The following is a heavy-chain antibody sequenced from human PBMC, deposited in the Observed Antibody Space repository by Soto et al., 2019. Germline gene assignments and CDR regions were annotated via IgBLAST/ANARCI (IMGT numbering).Heavy chain of an antibody. CDR2: IYPGDSDT. CDR3: ASFPYSYGPPFDY. J-gene: IGHJ4*02. D-gene: IGHD5-18*01. V-gene: IGHV5-51*01. CDR1: GYSFTSYW. Sequence: GESLKISCKGSGYSFTSYWIGWVRQMPGKGLEWMGIIYPGDSDTRYSPSFQGQVTISADKSISTAYLQWSSLKASDTAMYYCASFPYSYGPPFDYWGQGTLVTVSS.